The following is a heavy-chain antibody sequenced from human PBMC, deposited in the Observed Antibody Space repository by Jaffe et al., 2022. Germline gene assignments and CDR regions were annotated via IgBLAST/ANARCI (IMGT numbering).Heavy chain of an antibody. CDR2: IYHSGST. CDR1: GYSISSGYY. D-gene: IGHD2-21*02. Sequence: QVQLQESGPGLVKPSETLSLTCAVSGYSISSGYYWGWIRQPPGKGLEWIGSIYHSGSTYYNPSLKSRVTISVDTSKNQFSLKLSSVTAADTAVYYCASSYCGGDCYLGGKYNWFDPWGQGTLVTVSS. CDR3: ASSYCGGDCYLGGKYNWFDP. J-gene: IGHJ5*02. V-gene: IGHV4-38-2*01.